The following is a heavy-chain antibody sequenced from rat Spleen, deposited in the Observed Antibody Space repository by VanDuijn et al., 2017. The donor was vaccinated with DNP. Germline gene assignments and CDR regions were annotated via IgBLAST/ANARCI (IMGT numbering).Heavy chain of an antibody. CDR2: ISYDGSST. Sequence: EVQLVESGGGLVQPGRSLKLSCAASGFTFSDYYMAWVRQAPTKGLEWVATISYDGSSTYYRDSVKGRFTISRDNAKSTLYRQMDSLRSEDTATYYCARCIGTTTGVMDAWGQGASVTVSS. J-gene: IGHJ4*01. V-gene: IGHV5-29*01. CDR1: GFTFSDYY. CDR3: ARCIGTTTGVMDA. D-gene: IGHD1-5*01.